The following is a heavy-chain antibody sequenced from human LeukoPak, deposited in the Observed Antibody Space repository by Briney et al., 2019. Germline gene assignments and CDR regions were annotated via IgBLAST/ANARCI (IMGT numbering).Heavy chain of an antibody. V-gene: IGHV1-2*02. CDR2: IYPNSGAT. Sequence: ASVKVSCKTSGYTFTAYYMYWLRQAPGQGLECMGWIYPNSGATGYAQNFQGRVTMTRDTSVSTIYMELSRLRSDDTAVYYCARDGVSTTPGFDYWGQGTLVTVSS. CDR1: GYTFTAYY. J-gene: IGHJ4*02. CDR3: ARDGVSTTPGFDY. D-gene: IGHD2-8*01.